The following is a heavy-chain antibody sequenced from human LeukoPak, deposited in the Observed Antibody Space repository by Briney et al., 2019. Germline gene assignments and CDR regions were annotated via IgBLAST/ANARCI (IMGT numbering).Heavy chain of an antibody. V-gene: IGHV4-39*02. CDR3: ARFDRDKAYFAP. CDR1: GGSISRHTFY. CDR2: IFYSGST. Sequence: PSETMSLTCTVSGGSISRHTFYWAWIRQPPGKGLEWIGSIFYSGSTYYNPSLEIRVTISVDTSKNHFSLNLSSVTAADTAVFYWARFDRDKAYFAPGGQGARPTVS. D-gene: IGHD3-16*01. J-gene: IGHJ5*02.